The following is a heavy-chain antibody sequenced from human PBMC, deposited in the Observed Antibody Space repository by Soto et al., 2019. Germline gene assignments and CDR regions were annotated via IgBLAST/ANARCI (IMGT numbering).Heavy chain of an antibody. CDR1: GGTFSSYT. CDR2: IIPILGIA. Sequence: QVQLVQSGAEVKKPGSSVKVSCKASGGTFSSYTISWVRQAPGQGLEWMGRIIPILGIANYAQKFQGRVTSTADKSTSTAYMELSSLRSEDTAVYSCASDRSSSSSGISDYWGQGTLVTVSS. J-gene: IGHJ4*02. D-gene: IGHD6-6*01. CDR3: ASDRSSSSSGISDY. V-gene: IGHV1-69*02.